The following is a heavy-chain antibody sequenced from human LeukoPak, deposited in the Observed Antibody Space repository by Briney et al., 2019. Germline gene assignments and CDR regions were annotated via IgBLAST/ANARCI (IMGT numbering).Heavy chain of an antibody. J-gene: IGHJ4*02. Sequence: GGSLRLSCVASGFSFSSYVMNWVRQAPGTGLEWVSAIIGSGGSTYYADSVKGRFTISRDNSKNTLSLQMNSLRAEETAVYYCAKGIELWLKYFDHWGQGTLVTASS. CDR2: IIGSGGST. D-gene: IGHD5-18*01. CDR3: AKGIELWLKYFDH. V-gene: IGHV3-23*01. CDR1: GFSFSSYV.